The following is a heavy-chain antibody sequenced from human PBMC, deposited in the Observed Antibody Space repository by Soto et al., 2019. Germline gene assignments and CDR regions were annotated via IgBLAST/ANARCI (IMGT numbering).Heavy chain of an antibody. D-gene: IGHD3-9*01. Sequence: GGSLRLSCAASGFTYSSYAMSWVRQAPGKGLEWVSGIIGSGSSTYYADSVKGRFTISRDNSKNTLYLQMNGLRAEDTAVYYCAKGGIRYFDWHSDDWGQGTLVPGAS. CDR2: IIGSGSST. J-gene: IGHJ4*02. CDR3: AKGGIRYFDWHSDD. V-gene: IGHV3-23*01. CDR1: GFTYSSYA.